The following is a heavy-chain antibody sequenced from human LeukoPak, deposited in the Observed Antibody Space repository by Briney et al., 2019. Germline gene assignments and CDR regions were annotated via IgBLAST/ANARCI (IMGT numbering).Heavy chain of an antibody. CDR1: GGSINSYY. CDR2: ISYSGRT. D-gene: IGHD1-26*01. Sequence: SETLSLTCTVSGGSINSYYWSWIRQPPGKGLEWIGYISYSGRTNYNPSLKSRVTISVDTSKNQFSLKLSSVTAADTAMYYCARGSPSGTLTLDAFDIWGQGTMVTVSS. V-gene: IGHV4-59*01. CDR3: ARGSPSGTLTLDAFDI. J-gene: IGHJ3*02.